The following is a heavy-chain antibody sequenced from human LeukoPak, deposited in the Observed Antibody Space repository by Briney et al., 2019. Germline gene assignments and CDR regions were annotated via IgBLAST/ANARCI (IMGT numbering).Heavy chain of an antibody. Sequence: GGSLRLSCAVSEFTFTDACMRWVRQAPGKGLEWVSSISSSSSYIYYADSVKGRFTISRDNAKNSLYLQMNSLRAEDTAVYYCASFYSSSWYVFEPWGQGTLVTVFS. D-gene: IGHD6-13*01. CDR1: EFTFTDAC. V-gene: IGHV3-21*01. CDR3: ASFYSSSWYVFEP. CDR2: ISSSSSYI. J-gene: IGHJ5*02.